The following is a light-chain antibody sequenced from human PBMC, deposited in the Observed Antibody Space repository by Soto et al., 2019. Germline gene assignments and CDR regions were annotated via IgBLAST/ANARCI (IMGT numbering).Light chain of an antibody. CDR2: RNS. CDR1: SSNIGAGYD. J-gene: IGLJ3*02. V-gene: IGLV1-40*01. Sequence: QAVVTQPPSVSGAPGQRVTISCTGSSSNIGAGYDVHWYQQLPGTAPKLLIYRNSNRPSGVPDRFSGSKSGTSASLAITGLQAEDEADYYCQSYDSSLSGSVFGGGTKLTVL. CDR3: QSYDSSLSGSV.